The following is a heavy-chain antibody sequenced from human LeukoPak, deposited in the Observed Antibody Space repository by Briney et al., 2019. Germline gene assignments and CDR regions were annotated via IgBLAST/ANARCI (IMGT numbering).Heavy chain of an antibody. CDR2: FDPEDGET. Sequence: ASVKVSCKVSGYILTELSMHWVRQAPGKGLEWMGGFDPEDGETIYAQKFQGRVTMTEDTSTDTAYMELSSLRSEDTAVYCCATVFLDSPYPYGMDVWGQGTTVTVSS. CDR3: ATVFLDSPYPYGMDV. D-gene: IGHD2-15*01. J-gene: IGHJ6*02. CDR1: GYILTELS. V-gene: IGHV1-24*01.